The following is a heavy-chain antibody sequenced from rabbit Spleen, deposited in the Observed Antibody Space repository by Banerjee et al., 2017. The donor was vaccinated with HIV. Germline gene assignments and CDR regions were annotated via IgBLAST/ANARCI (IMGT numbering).Heavy chain of an antibody. J-gene: IGHJ6*01. CDR2: IDTSNGDT. V-gene: IGHV1S45*01. CDR1: AFDFSSYG. CDR3: ARDTGSSFSSYGMDL. D-gene: IGHD8-1*01. Sequence: QDHLVESGGGLVQPGGSLKLSCKASAFDFSSYGVSWVRQAPGKGLEWIACIDTSNGDTDYANWPKGRFTVSKTSSTTVTLQVTSLTAADTATYFCARDTGSSFSSYGMDLWGPGTLVTVS.